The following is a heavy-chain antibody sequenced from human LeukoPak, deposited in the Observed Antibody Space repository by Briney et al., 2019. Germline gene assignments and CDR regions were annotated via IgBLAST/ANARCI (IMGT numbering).Heavy chain of an antibody. Sequence: ASVKVSCKTSGYTFSGYYMHWVRQAPGQGLEWMGWINPNSGGANYAQKLQGRVTMTRDMSTRTVYMELSSLRSEDTAVYYCARDGGFHYYYMDVWGKGTTVTVSS. J-gene: IGHJ6*03. V-gene: IGHV1-2*02. CDR1: GYTFSGYY. D-gene: IGHD3-16*01. CDR3: ARDGGFHYYYMDV. CDR2: INPNSGGA.